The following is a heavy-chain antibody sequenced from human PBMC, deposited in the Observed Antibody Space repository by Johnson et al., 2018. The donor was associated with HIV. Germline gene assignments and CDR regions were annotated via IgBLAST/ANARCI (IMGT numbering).Heavy chain of an antibody. D-gene: IGHD2-21*01. Sequence: VQLVESGGGLVKPGGSLRLSCAASGFTFSNAWMSWVRQAPGKGLEWVGRLKSNTDGGTPDYAAPVKGRFTISRDDSKNTLYLQMNSLRAEDTAVYYCARDAPRYSFDIWGQGTMVTVSS. J-gene: IGHJ3*02. V-gene: IGHV3-15*01. CDR1: GFTFSNAW. CDR2: LKSNTDGGTP. CDR3: ARDAPRYSFDI.